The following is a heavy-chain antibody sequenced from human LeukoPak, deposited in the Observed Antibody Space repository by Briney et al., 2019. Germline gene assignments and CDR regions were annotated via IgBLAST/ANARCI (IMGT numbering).Heavy chain of an antibody. CDR1: GGSISSDY. Sequence: PSETLSLTCTVSGGSISSDYWTWLRQPAGKGLEWIGRIYISGNAYYNPSLKSRVTMSLDTSKNRFSLNLSSVTAADTAVYYCARAKYTTLPSAFDVWGQGTMVTVSS. D-gene: IGHD1-1*01. V-gene: IGHV4-4*07. J-gene: IGHJ3*01. CDR2: IYISGNA. CDR3: ARAKYTTLPSAFDV.